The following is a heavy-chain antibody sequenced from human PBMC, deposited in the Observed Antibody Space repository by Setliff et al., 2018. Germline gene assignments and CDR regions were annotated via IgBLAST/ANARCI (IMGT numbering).Heavy chain of an antibody. CDR3: ATNPRKGRSGGYYYDDPYYYYMDV. J-gene: IGHJ6*03. CDR2: INRNGGRI. D-gene: IGHD3-22*01. Sequence: WIRQPAGKGLEWVSDINRNGGRIGYADSVKGRFTISRDNAKNSLYLQVNSLRAEDTAVYYCATNPRKGRSGGYYYDDPYYYYMDVWGKGTTVTVSS. V-gene: IGHV3-20*03.